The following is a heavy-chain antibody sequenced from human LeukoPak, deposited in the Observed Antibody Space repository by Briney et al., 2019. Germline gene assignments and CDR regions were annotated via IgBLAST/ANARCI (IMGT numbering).Heavy chain of an antibody. J-gene: IGHJ4*02. CDR3: ARNGLWFGELLLI. V-gene: IGHV1-8*02. Sequence: ASVKVSCKASGYTFTGYYMHWVRQAPGQGLEWMGWMNPNSGNTGYAQKFQGRVTMTRNTSISTAYMGLSSLRSEDTAVYYCARNGLWFGELLLIWGQGTLVTVSS. D-gene: IGHD3-10*01. CDR1: GYTFTGYY. CDR2: MNPNSGNT.